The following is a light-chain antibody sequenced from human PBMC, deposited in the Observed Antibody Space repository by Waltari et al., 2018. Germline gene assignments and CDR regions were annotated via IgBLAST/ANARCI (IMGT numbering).Light chain of an antibody. V-gene: IGKV1-17*01. CDR3: LQHNSYPYS. Sequence: TVTITCRASQGISSYLNWFQQKPGKAPKLLIYAASSLESGVPSRFSGSGSGTEFTLTISSLQPEDFAAYYCLQHNSYPYSFGQGTKVEIK. J-gene: IGKJ2*03. CDR2: AAS. CDR1: QGISSY.